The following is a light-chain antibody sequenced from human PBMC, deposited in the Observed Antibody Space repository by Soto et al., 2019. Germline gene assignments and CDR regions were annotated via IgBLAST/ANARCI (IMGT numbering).Light chain of an antibody. CDR1: QSVSSSY. Sequence: EIVLTQSPGTLSLSPGGRATLSCRASQSVSSSYLAWYQQKPGQPTRLLIYGASSRATGITDRFSGSGSGTDFTLTINRLEHEDFAVFYCQHYDSLPITFGQGTRLE. V-gene: IGKV3-20*01. CDR2: GAS. J-gene: IGKJ5*01. CDR3: QHYDSLPIT.